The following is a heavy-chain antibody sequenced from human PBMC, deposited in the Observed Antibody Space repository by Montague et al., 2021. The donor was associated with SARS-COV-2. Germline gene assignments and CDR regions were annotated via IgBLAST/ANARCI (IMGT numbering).Heavy chain of an antibody. CDR2: INHNGGT. V-gene: IGHV4-34*01. CDR1: GGSFSTYY. Sequence: SETLSLTCAVYGGSFSTYYWCWFRRPPAERREWWVEINHNGGTTYNPSLKSRVTISLDTSKNQFSLKLSSVTAADTAVYYCARVRGVNLIFGAYYYYGMDVWGQGTTVTVSS. J-gene: IGHJ6*02. CDR3: ARVRGVNLIFGAYYYYGMDV. D-gene: IGHD3-10*01.